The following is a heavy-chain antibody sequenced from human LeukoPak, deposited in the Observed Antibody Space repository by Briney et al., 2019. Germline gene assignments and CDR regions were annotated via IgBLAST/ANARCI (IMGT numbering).Heavy chain of an antibody. CDR3: ARGANTDCDNTSCYRAFDL. V-gene: IGHV3-74*01. J-gene: IGHJ3*01. CDR1: GFISSNYW. D-gene: IGHD2-2*02. Sequence: GGSLRLSCEASGFISSNYWMHWVRHTPGKELVWVSRIKTDGSSTDYADSVKGRFTISRDNAKNTLYLQMNSLRAEDTAVYYCARGANTDCDNTSCYRAFDLWGQGTMVTVSS. CDR2: IKTDGSST.